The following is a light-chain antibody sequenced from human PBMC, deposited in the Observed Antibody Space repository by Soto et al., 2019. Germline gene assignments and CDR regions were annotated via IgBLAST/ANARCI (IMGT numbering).Light chain of an antibody. J-gene: IGKJ1*01. Sequence: EIVLPQFPGTVSLSPGERATLSCRASQSVTSSYLAWCQQKPGRAPRLLIYAAYTSATGIPDRFSGSGAGTDFTLTIRRLGPEDLAMYYDQQHGSARVRTFGQGTKVE. V-gene: IGKV3-20*01. CDR3: QQHGSARVRT. CDR1: QSVTSSY. CDR2: AAY.